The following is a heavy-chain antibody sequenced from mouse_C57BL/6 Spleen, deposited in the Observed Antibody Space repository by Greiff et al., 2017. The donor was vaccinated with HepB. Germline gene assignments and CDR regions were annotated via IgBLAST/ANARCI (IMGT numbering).Heavy chain of an antibody. CDR1: GYAFSSSW. Sequence: VQLQESGPELVKPGASVKISCKASGYAFSSSWMNWVKQRPGKGLEWIGRIYPGDGDTNYNGKFKGKATLTADKSSSTAYMQLSSLTSEDSAVYFCARRGREDYFDYWGQGTTLTVSS. V-gene: IGHV1-82*01. CDR3: ARRGREDYFDY. CDR2: IYPGDGDT. J-gene: IGHJ2*01.